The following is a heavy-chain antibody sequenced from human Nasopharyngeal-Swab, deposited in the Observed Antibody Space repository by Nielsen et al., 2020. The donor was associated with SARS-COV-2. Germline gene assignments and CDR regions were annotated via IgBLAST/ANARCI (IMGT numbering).Heavy chain of an antibody. CDR1: GYTFTSYG. D-gene: IGHD6-19*01. J-gene: IGHJ6*03. CDR3: ARDDSSGWYGYYYYMDV. Sequence: ASVKVSCKASGYTFTSYGISWVRQAPGQGLEWMGRINPNSGGTNYAQKFQGRVTMTRDTSISTAYMELSRLRSDDTAVYYCARDDSSGWYGYYYYMDVWGKGTTVTVSS. CDR2: INPNSGGT. V-gene: IGHV1-2*06.